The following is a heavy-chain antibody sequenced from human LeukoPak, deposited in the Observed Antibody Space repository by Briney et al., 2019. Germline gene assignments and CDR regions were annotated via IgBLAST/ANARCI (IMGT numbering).Heavy chain of an antibody. CDR2: TSAYNGNT. CDR1: GYTFTSYG. J-gene: IGHJ5*02. V-gene: IGHV1-18*01. D-gene: IGHD2-8*01. Sequence: GASVKVSCKASGYTFTSYGISWVRQAPGQGLEWMGWTSAYNGNTNYAQKLQGRVTMTTDTSTSTAYMELRSLRSDDTAVYYCARDMRHFCTNGVCQYNWFDPWGQGTLVTVSS. CDR3: ARDMRHFCTNGVCQYNWFDP.